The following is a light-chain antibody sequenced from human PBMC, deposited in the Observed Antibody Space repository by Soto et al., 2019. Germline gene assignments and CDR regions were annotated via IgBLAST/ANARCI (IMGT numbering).Light chain of an antibody. Sequence: EIVMTQSPATLSLSPGERATLSCRASQSVSSSFAWYQQKPGQAPRLLIYAASTGASGLPSRFSGSGSGTDFTLTISSLQSEDFATYYCQQVNSCPLTFGGGTKVDIK. CDR2: AAS. J-gene: IGKJ4*01. CDR1: QSVSSS. CDR3: QQVNSCPLT. V-gene: IGKV3-15*01.